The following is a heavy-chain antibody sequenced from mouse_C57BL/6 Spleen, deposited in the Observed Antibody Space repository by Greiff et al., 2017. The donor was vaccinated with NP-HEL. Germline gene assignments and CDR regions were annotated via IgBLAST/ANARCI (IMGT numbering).Heavy chain of an antibody. V-gene: IGHV14-4*01. CDR2: IDPENGDT. CDR3: TTRGYRSNFHFDY. J-gene: IGHJ2*01. D-gene: IGHD2-5*01. CDR1: GFNIKDDY. Sequence: VQLKESGAELVRPGASVKLSCTASGFNIKDDYMHWVKQSPEQGLEWIGWIDPENGDTEYASKFQGKATITADTSSNTAYLQLSSLTSEDTAVYYCTTRGYRSNFHFDYWGQGTTLTVSS.